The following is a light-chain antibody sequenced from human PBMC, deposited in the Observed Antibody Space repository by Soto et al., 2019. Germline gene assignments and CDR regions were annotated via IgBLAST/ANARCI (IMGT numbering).Light chain of an antibody. V-gene: IGKV3-11*02. CDR3: HQRSNWPPST. CDR1: QSVXTL. Sequence: DIGVTQWAATLSLSPGERATLSCRASQSVXTLFGWYKQRPGQAPRFLSSDPSHRAAGIPARFSGSGFGRDFTLTISSLEPEYASVSYCHQRSNWPPSTLGQGTRLEIK. J-gene: IGKJ5*01. CDR2: DPS.